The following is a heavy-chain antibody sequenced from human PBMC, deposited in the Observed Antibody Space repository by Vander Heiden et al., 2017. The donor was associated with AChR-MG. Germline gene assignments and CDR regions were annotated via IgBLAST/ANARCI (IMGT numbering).Heavy chain of an antibody. CDR2: IYPSDSDT. V-gene: IGHV5-51*01. Sequence: DVQLVQSGAEVKKPGESLKISCKASGYTFTAYWIGWVRQMPGRGLEWMGLIYPSDSDTRYNPSFQGQVTISADKSITTAYLQWSSLKPSDTAMYYCARRSPQSGIAVAATSPRWFDPWGQGTLVTVSS. J-gene: IGHJ5*02. CDR3: ARRSPQSGIAVAATSPRWFDP. CDR1: GYTFTAYW. D-gene: IGHD6-19*01.